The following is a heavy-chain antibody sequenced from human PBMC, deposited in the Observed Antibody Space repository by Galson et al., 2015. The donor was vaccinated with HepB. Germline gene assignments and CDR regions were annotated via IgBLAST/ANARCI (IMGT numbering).Heavy chain of an antibody. V-gene: IGHV5-10-1*01. D-gene: IGHD3-10*01. Sequence: QSGAEVKKPGESLRISCKGSGYSFTSYWISWVRQMPGKGLEWMGRIDPSDSYTNYSPSFQGHVTISADKSISTAYLQWSSLKASDTAMYYCARHRGTHIWFGELAGENLDPWGQGTLVTVSS. J-gene: IGHJ5*02. CDR2: IDPSDSYT. CDR1: GYSFTSYW. CDR3: ARHRGTHIWFGELAGENLDP.